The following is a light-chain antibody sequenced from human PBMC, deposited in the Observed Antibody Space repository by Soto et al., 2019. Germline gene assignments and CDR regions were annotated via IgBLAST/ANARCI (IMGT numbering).Light chain of an antibody. J-gene: IGKJ1*01. V-gene: IGKV1-5*03. Sequence: IQMTQSPSTLSASVGDRVTITCLASQSISNWLAWHQQKPGKVPKILIYKASSLESGVPSRFSGSGSGTEFTLTISRLEPEDFAVYYCQQYSSAPLTFGQGTKVDIK. CDR2: KAS. CDR1: QSISNW. CDR3: QQYSSAPLT.